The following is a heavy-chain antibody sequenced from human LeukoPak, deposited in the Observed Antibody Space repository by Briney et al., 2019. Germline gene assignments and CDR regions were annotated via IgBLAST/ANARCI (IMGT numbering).Heavy chain of an antibody. J-gene: IGHJ4*02. CDR2: IYYSGST. CDR1: GVSISSYY. CDR3: AREGYGGNSDFDY. Sequence: SETLSLTCTVSGVSISSYYWSWLRQPPGKGLEWIGYIYYSGSTNYNPSLKSRVTISVDTSKNQFSLKLSSVTAADTAVYYCAREGYGGNSDFDYWGQGTLVTVSS. D-gene: IGHD4-23*01. V-gene: IGHV4-59*01.